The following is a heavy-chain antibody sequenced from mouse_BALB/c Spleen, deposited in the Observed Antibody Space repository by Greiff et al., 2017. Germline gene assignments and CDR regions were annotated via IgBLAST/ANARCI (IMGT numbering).Heavy chain of an antibody. CDR2: IYPGNSDT. CDR3: TRTGYYYGSSYLAWFAY. Sequence: DVKLVESGTVLARPGASVKMSCKASGYTFTSYWMHWVKQRPGQGLEWIGAIYPGNSDTSYNQKFKGKAKLTAVTSTSTAYMELSSLTNEDSAVYYCTRTGYYYGSSYLAWFAYWGQGTLVTVSA. CDR1: GYTFTSYW. J-gene: IGHJ3*01. D-gene: IGHD1-1*01. V-gene: IGHV1-5*01.